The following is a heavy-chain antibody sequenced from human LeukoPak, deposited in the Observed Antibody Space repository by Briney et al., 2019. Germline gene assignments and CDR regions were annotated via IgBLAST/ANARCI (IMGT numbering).Heavy chain of an antibody. CDR1: GFTLSSHD. J-gene: IGHJ2*01. Sequence: GGSLRLSCAASGFTLSSHDVHWVRQVPGKGLEWISAINVAGNTYYSDSVKGRFSVSRDNAKNSVHLQMTNLRAGDTAVYHCAREPDVYGSWYFDLWGRGTQVTVSS. V-gene: IGHV3-13*01. D-gene: IGHD2-8*01. CDR3: AREPDVYGSWYFDL. CDR2: INVAGNT.